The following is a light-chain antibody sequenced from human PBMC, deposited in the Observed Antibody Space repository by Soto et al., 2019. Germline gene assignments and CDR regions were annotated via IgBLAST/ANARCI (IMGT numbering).Light chain of an antibody. J-gene: IGKJ1*01. CDR2: VAS. V-gene: IGKV1-17*01. Sequence: DIQMTQSPSSLSASVGDRVTITCRASQAIRNDVGWYQQKPGKDPKRLIYVASRLESGVPSRFSGSGFGTEFTLTISCLQPEDFATYYCLQHNNYPCTFGQGTRVEIK. CDR3: LQHNNYPCT. CDR1: QAIRND.